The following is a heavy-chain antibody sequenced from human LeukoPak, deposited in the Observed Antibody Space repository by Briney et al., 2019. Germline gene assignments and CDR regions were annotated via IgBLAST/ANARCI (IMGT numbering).Heavy chain of an antibody. J-gene: IGHJ4*02. Sequence: GGSLRLSCAASGFTFSSYEMNWGREAPGKGLGWGSYISSSGTAIYYADSVKGRFTISRDNAKNSLYLQMHSLRGEDTALYYCSRKGLGGELGGFDSWGQGTLVTVSS. CDR1: GFTFSSYE. CDR2: ISSSGTAI. V-gene: IGHV3-48*03. CDR3: SRKGLGGELGGFDS. D-gene: IGHD1-26*01.